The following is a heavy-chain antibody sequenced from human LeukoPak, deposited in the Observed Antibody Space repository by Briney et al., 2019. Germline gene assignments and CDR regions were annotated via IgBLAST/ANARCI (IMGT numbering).Heavy chain of an antibody. V-gene: IGHV3-23*01. J-gene: IGHJ4*02. CDR2: ISGSGGST. CDR1: GITFSSYA. CDR3: ATQNFDWLLDRFDY. Sequence: GGSLRLSCAASGITFSSYAMSWVRQAPGKGLEWVSAISGSGGSTYYAGSVKGRFTISRDNSKNTLYLQMNSLRAEDTAVYYCATQNFDWLLDRFDYWGQGTLVTVSS. D-gene: IGHD3-9*01.